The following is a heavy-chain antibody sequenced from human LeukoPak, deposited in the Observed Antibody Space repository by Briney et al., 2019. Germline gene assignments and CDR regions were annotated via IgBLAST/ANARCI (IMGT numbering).Heavy chain of an antibody. CDR2: INIDGSST. V-gene: IGHV3-74*01. CDR1: EFTFSNYW. Sequence: GGSLRLSCAASEFTFSNYWMHWVRLGPGKGLVWVSRINIDGSSTTYADSVRGRFTISRDNAKNTLYLQMNSLRAEDTAVYYCARQSGLDYWGRGTLVTVSS. J-gene: IGHJ4*02. CDR3: ARQSGLDY. D-gene: IGHD1-1*01.